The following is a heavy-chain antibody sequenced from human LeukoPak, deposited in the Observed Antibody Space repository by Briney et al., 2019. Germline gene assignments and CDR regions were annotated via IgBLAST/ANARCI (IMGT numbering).Heavy chain of an antibody. D-gene: IGHD4-17*01. CDR1: GGTFSSYA. CDR3: ARAPYGDYERFDY. CDR2: IIPIFSTA. V-gene: IGHV1-69*13. J-gene: IGHJ4*02. Sequence: ASVKVSCKASGGTFSSYAISWVRQAPGQGLEWMGGIIPIFSTANYAQKFQGRVTITADESTSTAYMELSSLRSEDTAVYYCARAPYGDYERFDYWGQGTLVTVSS.